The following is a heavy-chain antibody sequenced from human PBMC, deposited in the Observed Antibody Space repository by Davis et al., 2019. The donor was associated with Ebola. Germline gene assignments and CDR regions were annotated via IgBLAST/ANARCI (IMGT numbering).Heavy chain of an antibody. CDR1: GFTFSNYA. J-gene: IGHJ4*02. Sequence: PGGSLRLSCAASGFTFSNYAMSWVRQAPGKGSEWVSGISAVGYNTYHADSVRGRFTISRDNSKNTLYVQMNSLRTEDTAGYYCARIYTSGWFEGEGYWGQGTLVTASS. CDR2: ISAVGYNT. D-gene: IGHD6-19*01. CDR3: ARIYTSGWFEGEGY. V-gene: IGHV3-23*01.